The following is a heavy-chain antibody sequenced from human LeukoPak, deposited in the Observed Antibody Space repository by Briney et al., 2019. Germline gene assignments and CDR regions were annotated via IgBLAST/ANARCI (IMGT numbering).Heavy chain of an antibody. CDR1: GYTFTSYG. J-gene: IGHJ4*02. CDR3: ARDGRTVVLTAPFFDY. D-gene: IGHD4-23*01. CDR2: ISAYNGNT. V-gene: IGHV1-18*01. Sequence: ASVKVSCKASGYTFTSYGISWVRQAPGQGLEWMGWISAYNGNTNYAQKLQGRVTMTTDTSTSTAYMELRSLRSDDTAVYYCARDGRTVVLTAPFFDYWGQGTLVTVSS.